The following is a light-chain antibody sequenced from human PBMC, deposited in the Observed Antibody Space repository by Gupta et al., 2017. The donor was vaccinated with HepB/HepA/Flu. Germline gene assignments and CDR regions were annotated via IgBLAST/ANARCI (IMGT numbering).Light chain of an antibody. CDR2: EVS. V-gene: IGLV2-8*01. J-gene: IGLJ3*02. CDR3: SSYAGSNNLV. CDR1: SSDVGGDNY. Sequence: QSALPPPPSASGSPGPSVTIPCTGTSSDVGGDNYVSCDQQHPAKARKLMIYEVSKRPAGVPDRFSGSKSGNTASLTVSGRQEEEEADYYCSSYAGSNNLVFGGGTKLTVL.